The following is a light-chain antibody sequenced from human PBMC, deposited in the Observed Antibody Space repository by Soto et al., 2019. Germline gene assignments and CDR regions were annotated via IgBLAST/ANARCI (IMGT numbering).Light chain of an antibody. J-gene: IGKJ1*01. CDR1: QNISSW. CDR2: DVS. V-gene: IGKV1-5*01. Sequence: DIQMTQSPATLSASVGDRVTITCRASQNISSWLAWYQQKPGKAPKLLIYDVSILESGVPSRCSGSGSGPEFTLTISSLLPDDFAPCYFQDCNTFWTFGQGTKLEIK. CDR3: QDCNTFWT.